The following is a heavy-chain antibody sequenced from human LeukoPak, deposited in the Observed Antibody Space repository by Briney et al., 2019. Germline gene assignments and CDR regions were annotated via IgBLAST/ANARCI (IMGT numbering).Heavy chain of an antibody. Sequence: GGSLRLSCAASGFTFSSYGMHWVRQAPGKGLEWVAVIWYGGSNKYYADSVKGRFTISRDNSKNTLYLQMNSLRAEDTAVYYCAKDAYCSSTSCYSHFDYWGQGTLVTVSS. CDR1: GFTFSSYG. D-gene: IGHD2-2*01. V-gene: IGHV3-30*02. CDR3: AKDAYCSSTSCYSHFDY. J-gene: IGHJ4*02. CDR2: IWYGGSNK.